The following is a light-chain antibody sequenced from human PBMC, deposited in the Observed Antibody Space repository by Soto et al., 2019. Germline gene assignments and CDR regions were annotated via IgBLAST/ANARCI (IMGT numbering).Light chain of an antibody. CDR3: TSYTTSITYV. CDR2: DVS. V-gene: IGLV2-14*03. CDR1: SSDFGDFNY. J-gene: IGLJ1*01. Sequence: QSALTQPASVSGSPGQSITISCTGTSSDFGDFNYVFWYQQHPGKAPKLLIYDVSNRPSGVSNRFSGSKSGDTASLTISGLQAVDEADYYCTSYTTSITYVFGTGTKVTVL.